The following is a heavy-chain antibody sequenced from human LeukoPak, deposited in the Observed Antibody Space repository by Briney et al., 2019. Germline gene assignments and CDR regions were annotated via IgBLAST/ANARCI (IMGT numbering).Heavy chain of an antibody. CDR3: ARLSTSNVTLDY. D-gene: IGHD2-8*01. J-gene: IGHJ4*02. Sequence: GASVKVSCKASGYTFTGYYMHWVRQAPGQGLEWMGRINPNSGGTNYAQKFQGRVTMTRHTSISTAYMELSRLRSDDTAVYYCARLSTSNVTLDYWGQGTLVTVSS. CDR1: GYTFTGYY. V-gene: IGHV1-2*06. CDR2: INPNSGGT.